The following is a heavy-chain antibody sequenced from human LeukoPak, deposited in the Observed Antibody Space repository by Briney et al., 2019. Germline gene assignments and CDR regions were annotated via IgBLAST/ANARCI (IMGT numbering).Heavy chain of an antibody. CDR3: ARRGYDSSGYYYGGDY. V-gene: IGHV1-2*02. CDR2: INPNSGGT. Sequence: ASVKVSCKASGYTFTGYYMHWVRQAPGQGLEWMGWINPNSGGTNYAQKLQGRVTMTRDTSISTAYMELSRLRSDDTAVYYCARRGYDSSGYYYGGDYWGQGTLVTVSS. CDR1: GYTFTGYY. J-gene: IGHJ4*02. D-gene: IGHD3-22*01.